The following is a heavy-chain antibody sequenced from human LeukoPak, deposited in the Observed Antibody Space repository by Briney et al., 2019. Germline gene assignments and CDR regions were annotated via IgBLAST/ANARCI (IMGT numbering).Heavy chain of an antibody. CDR2: MSGGGGST. D-gene: IGHD3-22*01. CDR1: GFTFSSYA. V-gene: IGHV3-23*01. Sequence: GGSLRLSCAASGFTFSSYAMIWVRQAPGKGLEWVSGMSGGGGSTYYADSVKGRFTISRDNSKNTLYLRMNSLRTEDAAVYYCAKDRRPTYYSDSSGYYFRDAFDMWGQGTMVTVSS. CDR3: AKDRRPTYYSDSSGYYFRDAFDM. J-gene: IGHJ3*02.